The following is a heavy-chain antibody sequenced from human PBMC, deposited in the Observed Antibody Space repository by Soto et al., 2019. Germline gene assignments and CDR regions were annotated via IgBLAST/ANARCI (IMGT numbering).Heavy chain of an antibody. CDR2: IYYSGST. CDR3: ERVTRGYGMDV. V-gene: IGHV4-31*03. D-gene: IGHD3-10*01. J-gene: IGHJ6*02. Sequence: SETLSLTCTVSGGSISSGGYYWSWIRQHPGKGLEWIGYIYYSGSTYYNPSLKSRVTISVDTSKNQFSLKLSSVTAADTAVYYCERVTRGYGMDVWGPGTTVTVYS. CDR1: GGSISSGGYY.